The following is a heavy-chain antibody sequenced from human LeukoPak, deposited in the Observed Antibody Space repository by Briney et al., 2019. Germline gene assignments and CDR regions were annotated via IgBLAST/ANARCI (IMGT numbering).Heavy chain of an antibody. D-gene: IGHD3-22*01. CDR1: GGSFSGYY. J-gene: IGHJ4*02. CDR3: ARVVSGSGYYFDY. Sequence: SETLPLTCAVYGGSFSGYYWSWIRQPPGKGLEWIGEINHSGSTNYNPSLKSRVTISVDTSKNQFSLKLSSVTAADTAVYYYARVVSGSGYYFDYWGQGTLVTVSS. V-gene: IGHV4-34*01. CDR2: INHSGST.